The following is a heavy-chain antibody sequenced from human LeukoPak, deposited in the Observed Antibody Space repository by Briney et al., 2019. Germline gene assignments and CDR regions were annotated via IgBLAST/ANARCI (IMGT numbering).Heavy chain of an antibody. CDR3: ARDRCGGDCYGY. CDR2: IYSGGST. V-gene: IGHV3-53*01. J-gene: IGHJ4*02. Sequence: GGSLILSCAASGFTFNDAWMSWVRQAPGKALERVSVIYSGGSTYYADSVKGRFTISRDNSKNTLYLQMNCLTAEDTAVYYCARDRCGGDCYGYWGQGTLVTVSS. CDR1: GFTFNDAW. D-gene: IGHD2-21*01.